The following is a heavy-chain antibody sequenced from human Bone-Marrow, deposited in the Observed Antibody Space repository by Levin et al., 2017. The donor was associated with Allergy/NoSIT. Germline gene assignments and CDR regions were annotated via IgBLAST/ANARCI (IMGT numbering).Heavy chain of an antibody. D-gene: IGHD6-19*01. J-gene: IGHJ4*02. CDR1: GGSISSSSYY. V-gene: IGHV4-39*01. Sequence: PSETLSLTCTVSGGSISSSSYYCGWIRQPPGKGLEWIGSIYYSGSTYYNPSLKSRVTISVDTSKNQFSLKLSSVTAADTAVYYCASTPAVAVAGTLFDYWGQGTLVTVSS. CDR2: IYYSGST. CDR3: ASTPAVAVAGTLFDY.